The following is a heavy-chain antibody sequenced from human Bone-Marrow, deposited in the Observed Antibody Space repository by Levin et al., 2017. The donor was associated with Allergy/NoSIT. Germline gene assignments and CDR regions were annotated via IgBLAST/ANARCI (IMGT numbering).Heavy chain of an antibody. CDR3: ARVAGYSFGYYFDH. D-gene: IGHD5-18*01. CDR2: IYLSGST. Sequence: SQTLSLTCAVSGGSISSGGYSWSWIRQPPGKGLEWIGNIYLSGSTNDNPSLKSRVTISVDRSKNHFSLKLSSVTAADTAVYYCARVAGYSFGYYFDHWGQGTLVTVSS. V-gene: IGHV4-30-2*01. J-gene: IGHJ4*02. CDR1: GGSISSGGYS.